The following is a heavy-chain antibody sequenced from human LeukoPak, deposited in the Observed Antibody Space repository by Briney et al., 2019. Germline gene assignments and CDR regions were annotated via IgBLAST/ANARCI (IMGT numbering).Heavy chain of an antibody. J-gene: IGHJ4*02. D-gene: IGHD3-10*01. V-gene: IGHV3-23*01. Sequence: GGTLRLSCAPSGFTFSSYGMSWVRQAPGKGLEWVSVISGSGGSTYYADSVKGRFTISRDNSKNTLYLQMNSLRAEDTAVYYCAKDDAWLRFGEWSQGTLVTVSS. CDR2: ISGSGGST. CDR3: AKDDAWLRFGE. CDR1: GFTFSSYG.